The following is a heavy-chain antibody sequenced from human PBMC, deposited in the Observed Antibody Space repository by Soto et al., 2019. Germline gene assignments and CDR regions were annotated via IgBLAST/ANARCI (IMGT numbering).Heavy chain of an antibody. CDR1: GGSFTGYY. CDR2: INHGGST. Sequence: QVQLQQWGAGLLKPSETLSLTCAVYGGSFTGYYWSWIRQPPGKGLEWIGEINHGGSTNYNPSLKSRVTSSLDTSKNQFSLRLSSVTAADTAVYYCARGRRSSSSARGYFDLWGRGTLVTVSS. CDR3: ARGRRSSSSARGYFDL. V-gene: IGHV4-34*01. J-gene: IGHJ2*01. D-gene: IGHD6-6*01.